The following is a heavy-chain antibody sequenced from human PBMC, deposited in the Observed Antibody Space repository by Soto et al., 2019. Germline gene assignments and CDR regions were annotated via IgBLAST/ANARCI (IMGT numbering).Heavy chain of an antibody. J-gene: IGHJ1*01. D-gene: IGHD3-3*01. Sequence: QVQLVQSGAEVKKPGASVKVSCKASGYSFTTHSMHWVRQAPGQRLEWMGWINAGNGNTKYSQKFQGRVTITRDTAASTDDMELSSLTSEDTAVYYCESLTQNYDSLVSKTVQHWGKVALFSVAS. CDR1: GYSFTTHS. V-gene: IGHV1-3*01. CDR2: INAGNGNT. CDR3: ESLTQNYDSLVSKTVQH.